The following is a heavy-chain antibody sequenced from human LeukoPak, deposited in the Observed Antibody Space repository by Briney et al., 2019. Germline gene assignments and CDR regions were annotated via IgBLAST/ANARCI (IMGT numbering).Heavy chain of an antibody. CDR3: ARARDSSSYLDY. CDR1: GGSISSSGYY. CDR2: IYYSGST. Sequence: SETLSLTCTVSGGSISSSGYYWSWIRQHPGKGLEWIGYIYYSGSTYYNPSLKSRVTISVDTSKNQFSLKLSSVTAADTAVYYCARARDSSSYLDYWGQGTLVTVSS. D-gene: IGHD6-6*01. V-gene: IGHV4-31*03. J-gene: IGHJ4*02.